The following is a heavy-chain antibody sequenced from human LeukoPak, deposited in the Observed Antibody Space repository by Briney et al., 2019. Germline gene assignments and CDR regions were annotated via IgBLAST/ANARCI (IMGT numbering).Heavy chain of an antibody. V-gene: IGHV4-59*01. Sequence: SETLSLTCTVSGGSISSSFWSWIRQPPGKALECIVYIYDNGNPNYNTSLNSRLTLSLDRSKNLLSLRLRSVTAADTAVYFCARTYGSGTPRYYGMDVWGQGTTVTVSS. D-gene: IGHD3-10*01. CDR1: GGSISSSF. CDR2: IYDNGNP. J-gene: IGHJ6*02. CDR3: ARTYGSGTPRYYGMDV.